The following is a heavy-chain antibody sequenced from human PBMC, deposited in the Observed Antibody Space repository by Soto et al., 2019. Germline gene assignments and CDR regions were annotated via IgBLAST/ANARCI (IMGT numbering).Heavy chain of an antibody. CDR3: AGGVTGSWFDP. J-gene: IGHJ5*02. CDR1: GFTFSSYG. CDR2: IWYDGSNK. Sequence: QVQLVESGGGVVQPGRSLRLSCAASGFTFSSYGMHWVRQAPGKGLEWVAVIWYDGSNKYYADSVKGRFTISRDNSKNTLYRQMNSLRAEDTAVYCCAGGVTGSWFDPWGQGTLVTVSS. D-gene: IGHD2-8*02. V-gene: IGHV3-33*01.